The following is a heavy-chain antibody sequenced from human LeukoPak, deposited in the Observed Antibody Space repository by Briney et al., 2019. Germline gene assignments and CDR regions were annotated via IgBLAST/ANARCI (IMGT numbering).Heavy chain of an antibody. Sequence: PSETLSLTCTVSGGSISSYYWSWIRQPAGKGLEYIGRIYSTGNTNYNPSLKSRVTMAVDTSNNQLSLKLTSVTAADTALYFCARGPGYTGSYSFDYWGPGTLVTVSS. CDR1: GGSISSYY. V-gene: IGHV4-4*07. J-gene: IGHJ4*02. CDR3: ARGPGYTGSYSFDY. CDR2: IYSTGNT. D-gene: IGHD1-26*01.